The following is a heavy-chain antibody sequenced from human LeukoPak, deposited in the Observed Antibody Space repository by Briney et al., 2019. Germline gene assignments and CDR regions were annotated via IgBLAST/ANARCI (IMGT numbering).Heavy chain of an antibody. Sequence: PGGSLRLFCAASGFTLSSYSMDWVRQAPGKGLEWVSSTSSSSSYMYYADSVKGRFTISRDNAKNSLYLQMNSLRAEDTAVYYCARILIYSGSYPVDYWGQGTPVTVSS. CDR2: TSSSSSYM. V-gene: IGHV3-21*01. CDR3: ARILIYSGSYPVDY. J-gene: IGHJ4*02. D-gene: IGHD1-26*01. CDR1: GFTLSSYS.